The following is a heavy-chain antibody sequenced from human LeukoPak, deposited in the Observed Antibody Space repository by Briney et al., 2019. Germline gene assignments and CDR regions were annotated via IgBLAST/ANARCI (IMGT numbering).Heavy chain of an antibody. J-gene: IGHJ4*02. CDR3: AKKRLAVADY. D-gene: IGHD6-19*01. V-gene: IGHV3-23*01. CDR2: IAGSDGFT. Sequence: GGSLRLSCAASGFPFSSYAMNWVRQAPGKGLEWVSVIAGSDGFTQYADSVKGRFTISRDNSKNTVYLQMNRLRAEDTAVYYCAKKRLAVADYWGQGTLVTVSS. CDR1: GFPFSSYA.